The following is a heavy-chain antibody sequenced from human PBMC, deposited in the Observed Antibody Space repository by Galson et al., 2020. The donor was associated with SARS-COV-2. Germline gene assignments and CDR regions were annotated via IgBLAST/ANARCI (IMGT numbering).Heavy chain of an antibody. CDR1: GFTLNTAGVG. CDR3: GRMRVYYSGYDFAPEGVDF. V-gene: IGHV2-26*01. J-gene: IGHJ4*01. D-gene: IGHD5-12*01. CDR2: ILSNDAK. Sequence: VSGPTLVKPTETLTLTCSVSGFTLNTAGVGVSWVRQPPGKALEWLAHILSNDAKSYNTSLKTRLSISKDTSQGQVVLTMTNLDPADTATYFCGRMRVYYSGYDFAPEGVDFWGHGTLVTVSS.